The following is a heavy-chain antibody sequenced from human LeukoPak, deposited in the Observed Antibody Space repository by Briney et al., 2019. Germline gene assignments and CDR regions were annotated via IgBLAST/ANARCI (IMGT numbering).Heavy chain of an antibody. V-gene: IGHV4-31*03. CDR1: GGSISSGGYY. D-gene: IGHD3-3*01. Sequence: SETLSLTCTVSGGSISSGGYYWSWIRQHPGTGLEWIGYIYYSGSTYYNPSLKSRVTISVDTSKNQFSLKLSSVTAADTAVYYCARGSTPYYDFWSGYHWYFDLWGRGTLVTVSS. CDR2: IYYSGST. J-gene: IGHJ2*01. CDR3: ARGSTPYYDFWSGYHWYFDL.